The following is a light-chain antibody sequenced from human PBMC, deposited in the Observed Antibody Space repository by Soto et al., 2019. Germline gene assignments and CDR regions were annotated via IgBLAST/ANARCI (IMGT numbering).Light chain of an antibody. CDR1: ESIGTW. J-gene: IGKJ1*01. V-gene: IGKV1-5*03. CDR2: AAS. Sequence: DIQMTQSPAALSASIGDRVTITCRASESIGTWLAWYQQKPGKAPKLLIYAASSLESGVPSRFSGSGSGTDFTLTITSLQPDDFATYYCHHYNTYSTFGQGTKV. CDR3: HHYNTYST.